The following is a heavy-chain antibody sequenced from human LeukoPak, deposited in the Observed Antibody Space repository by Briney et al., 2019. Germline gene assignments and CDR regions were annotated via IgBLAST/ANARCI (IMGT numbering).Heavy chain of an antibody. J-gene: IGHJ4*02. V-gene: IGHV4-34*01. Sequence: KPSETLSLTCAVYGGSFSGYYWSWIRQPPGKGLEWIGEINHSGSTNYNPSLKSRVTISVDTSKNQFSLKLSSVTAADTAVYYCARGHSSSSFDYWGQGTLVTVSS. CDR1: GGSFSGYY. CDR3: ARGHSSSSFDY. CDR2: INHSGST. D-gene: IGHD6-6*01.